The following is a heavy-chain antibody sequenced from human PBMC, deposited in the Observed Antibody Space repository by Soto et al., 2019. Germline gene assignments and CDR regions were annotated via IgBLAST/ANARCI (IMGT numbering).Heavy chain of an antibody. V-gene: IGHV1-69*13. Sequence: SVKVSCKASGGTFSSYAISWVRQAPGQGLEWMGGIIPIFGTVNYAQKFQGRVTITADESTNTAYMELSSLRSEDTAVYYFARAFHYSSGLYDVGYWGKGTLVTVSS. CDR3: ARAFHYSSGLYDVGY. D-gene: IGHD6-19*01. CDR2: IIPIFGTV. J-gene: IGHJ4*02. CDR1: GGTFSSYA.